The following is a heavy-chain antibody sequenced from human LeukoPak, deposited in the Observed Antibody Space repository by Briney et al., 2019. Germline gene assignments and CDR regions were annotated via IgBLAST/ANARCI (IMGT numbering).Heavy chain of an antibody. CDR2: ISSSGSTI. CDR1: GFTFSSYE. CDR3: ARRGAASDAFDI. D-gene: IGHD3-16*01. Sequence: GGSLRLSCAASGFTFSSYEMNWVRQAPGKGLEWVSYISSSGSTIYYADSVKGRFTISRDNAKNTLYLQMNSLRAEDTAVYYCARRGAASDAFDIWGQGTMVTVSS. J-gene: IGHJ3*02. V-gene: IGHV3-48*03.